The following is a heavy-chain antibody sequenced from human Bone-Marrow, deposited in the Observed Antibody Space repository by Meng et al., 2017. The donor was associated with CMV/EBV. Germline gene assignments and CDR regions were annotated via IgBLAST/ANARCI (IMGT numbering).Heavy chain of an antibody. D-gene: IGHD3-22*01. CDR3: ARVGSGDSSGSSFDY. V-gene: IGHV4-4*07. CDR1: GGAISSYY. J-gene: IGHJ4*02. Sequence: TVAGGAISSYYWSWIRKPAGKGLEWIGRIYTSASTNYNPSRKSRVTMSVDTSKNQFSLKLSSVTAADTAVYYCARVGSGDSSGSSFDYWGQGTLVTVSS. CDR2: IYTSAST.